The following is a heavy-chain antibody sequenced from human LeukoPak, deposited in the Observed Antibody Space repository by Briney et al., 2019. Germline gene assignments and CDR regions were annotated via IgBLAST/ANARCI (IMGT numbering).Heavy chain of an antibody. J-gene: IGHJ4*02. CDR3: ARRGDYFDY. V-gene: IGHV4-59*11. D-gene: IGHD3-10*01. CDR2: IYNNEST. Sequence: SETLSLTCSVSSGSMSSHYWSWIRQPPGKGLEWIGYIYNNESTNYNPSLRSRVTISVGTSENQFSLKLTSVTAADTAVYYCARRGDYFDYWGQGTLVTVSS. CDR1: SGSMSSHY.